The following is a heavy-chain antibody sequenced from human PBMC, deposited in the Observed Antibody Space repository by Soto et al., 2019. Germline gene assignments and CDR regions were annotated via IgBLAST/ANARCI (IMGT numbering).Heavy chain of an antibody. Sequence: SVKVSCKASGGTFSSYAISWVRQAPGQGLEWMGGIIPIFGTANYAQKFQGRVTITADESTSTAYMELSSLRSEGTAVYYCASPINYTAHLLIYGMDVLGQGNTVTGS. V-gene: IGHV1-69*13. J-gene: IGHJ6*02. CDR3: ASPINYTAHLLIYGMDV. D-gene: IGHD1-7*01. CDR1: GGTFSSYA. CDR2: IIPIFGTA.